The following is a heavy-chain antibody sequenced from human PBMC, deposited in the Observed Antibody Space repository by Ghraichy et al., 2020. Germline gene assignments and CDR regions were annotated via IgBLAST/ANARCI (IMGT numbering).Heavy chain of an antibody. V-gene: IGHV5-51*01. J-gene: IGHJ6*02. CDR2: IYPGDSDT. Sequence: GESLNISCKGSGYSFTSYWIGWVRQMPGKGLEWMGIIYPGDSDTRYSPSFQGQVTISADKSISTAYLQWSSLKASDTAMYYCARIVVESVYYYYGMDVWGQGTTVTVSS. CDR1: GYSFTSYW. D-gene: IGHD2-21*01. CDR3: ARIVVESVYYYYGMDV.